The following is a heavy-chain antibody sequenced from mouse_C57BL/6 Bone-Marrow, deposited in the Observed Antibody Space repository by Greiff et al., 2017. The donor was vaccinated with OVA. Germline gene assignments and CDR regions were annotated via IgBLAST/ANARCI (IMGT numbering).Heavy chain of an antibody. CDR3: ARPIPCYYYCSSSYAMDY. V-gene: IGHV1-64*01. D-gene: IGHD1-1*01. CDR1: GYTFTSYW. CDR2: IHPNSGST. Sequence: QVQLQQPGAELVKPGASVKLSCKASGYTFTSYWMHWVKQRPGQGLEWIGMIHPNSGSTNYTEKFTGKATLTADKSSSTAYMQLSSLTSEDSAVYYCARPIPCYYYCSSSYAMDYWGQGTSVTVSS. J-gene: IGHJ4*01.